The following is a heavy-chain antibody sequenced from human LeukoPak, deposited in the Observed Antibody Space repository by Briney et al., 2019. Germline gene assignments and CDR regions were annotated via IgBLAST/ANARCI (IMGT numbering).Heavy chain of an antibody. Sequence: ASVKVSCKASVYPFTDYYVHRVRQAPGQGLQWMGRINPNSGGTDYAQKFQGRVTMTRDTSITTAYMELSRLRSDDTAVYYCARVSYGNSATPFDYWGQGTLVTVSS. CDR1: VYPFTDYY. CDR3: ARVSYGNSATPFDY. V-gene: IGHV1-2*06. CDR2: INPNSGGT. D-gene: IGHD4-23*01. J-gene: IGHJ4*02.